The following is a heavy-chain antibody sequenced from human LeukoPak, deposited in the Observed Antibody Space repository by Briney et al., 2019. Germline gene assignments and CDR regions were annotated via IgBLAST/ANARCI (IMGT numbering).Heavy chain of an antibody. J-gene: IGHJ4*02. CDR3: TTTVKYVSGSYRGYFDY. CDR2: IKSNTDGGTA. Sequence: GGSLRLSCAASGFTFSYAWMSWVRHAPGKGLEWVGRIKSNTDGGTAHYAAPVNVRFAISRDDSKNTLYLQMNSLKTEDTAVYYCTTTVKYVSGSYRGYFDYWGQGTLVTVSS. V-gene: IGHV3-15*01. D-gene: IGHD3-10*01. CDR1: GFTFSYAW.